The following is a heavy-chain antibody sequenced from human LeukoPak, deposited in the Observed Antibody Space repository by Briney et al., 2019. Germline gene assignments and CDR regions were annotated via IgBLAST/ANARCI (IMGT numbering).Heavy chain of an antibody. CDR2: IYISGTT. CDR1: GGSISSGSYY. CDR3: ARESCTSNKCIKGFDY. V-gene: IGHV4-61*02. D-gene: IGHD2-2*01. Sequence: PSETLSLTCTVSGGSISSGSYYWSWIRQPAGKGLEWIGRIYISGTTNYNPSLKSRVTISVDTSKNQFSLKLTSVTAADTALYYCARESCTSNKCIKGFDYWGQGTLVTVSS. J-gene: IGHJ4*02.